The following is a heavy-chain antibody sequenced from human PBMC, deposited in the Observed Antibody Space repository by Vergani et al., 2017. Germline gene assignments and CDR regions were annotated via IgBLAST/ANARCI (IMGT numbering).Heavy chain of an antibody. CDR3: VKEGGGYENFFDA. J-gene: IGHJ4*02. V-gene: IGHV3-23*01. CDR1: GFTFSTYA. D-gene: IGHD1-26*01. Sequence: EVQLLESGGSLKQLGGSVRLSCAASGFTFSTYAMHWVRQAPGKGLEWVSALTGGGGSTYYADSFKGRFTISRDNSRDTLYLQMNSLRPEDTATYYCVKEGGGYENFFDAWGQGALVTVSS. CDR2: LTGGGGST.